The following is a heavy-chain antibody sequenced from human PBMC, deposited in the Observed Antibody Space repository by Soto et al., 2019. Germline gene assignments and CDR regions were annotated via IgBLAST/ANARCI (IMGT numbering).Heavy chain of an antibody. V-gene: IGHV3-23*04. D-gene: IGHD6-13*01. CDR2: ISGSGGIT. Sequence: EVQLVQSGGGLVQPGGSLRLSCAASGFTFSNYGMSWVRQTPGMGLEWVSGISGSGGITYYADSVKGRFTISRDNSKNTLYLQMNSLRAEDTAVYYCATLSSSARTPHYCGQGTLVTVSS. CDR3: ATLSSSARTPHY. J-gene: IGHJ4*02. CDR1: GFTFSNYG.